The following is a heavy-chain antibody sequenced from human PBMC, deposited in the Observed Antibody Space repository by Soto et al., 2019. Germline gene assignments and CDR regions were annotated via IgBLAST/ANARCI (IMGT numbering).Heavy chain of an antibody. CDR1: GYSFAGYW. V-gene: IGHV5-10-1*01. CDR3: ARQIYDSDTGPNFQYYFDS. J-gene: IGHJ4*02. Sequence: GESLKISWRGSGYSFAGYWITWVRQKPGKGLEWMGRIDPSDSQTYYSPSFRGHVTISVTKSITTVFLQWSSLRASDTAMYYCARQIYDSDTGPNFQYYFDSWGQGTPVTVSS. D-gene: IGHD3-22*01. CDR2: IDPSDSQT.